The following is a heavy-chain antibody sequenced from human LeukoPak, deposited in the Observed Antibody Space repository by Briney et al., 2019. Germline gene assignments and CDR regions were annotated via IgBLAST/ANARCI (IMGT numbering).Heavy chain of an antibody. D-gene: IGHD3-10*01. CDR3: AREGRTYYYGSGSYFGY. CDR1: GFTFSSYA. Sequence: GGSLRLSCAASGFTFSSYAMSWVRQAPGKGLEWVSAISGSGGSTYYADSVKGRFTISRDNSKNTLYLQMNSLRAEDTAVYYCAREGRTYYYGSGSYFGYWGQGTLVTVSS. V-gene: IGHV3-23*01. J-gene: IGHJ4*02. CDR2: ISGSGGST.